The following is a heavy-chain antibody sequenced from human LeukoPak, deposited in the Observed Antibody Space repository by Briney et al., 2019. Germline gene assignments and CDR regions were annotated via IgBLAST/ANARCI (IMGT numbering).Heavy chain of an antibody. CDR3: ARGRYYDSSGYFKYYYYYMDV. J-gene: IGHJ6*03. Sequence: PGGSLRLSCAASGFTFSDYYMSWIRQAPGKGLEWVSYISSSGSTIYYGDSVTGRFTISRDNAKNSLYLQMNSLRAEDTAVYYCARGRYYDSSGYFKYYYYYMDVWGKGTTVTISS. V-gene: IGHV3-11*01. D-gene: IGHD3-22*01. CDR2: ISSSGSTI. CDR1: GFTFSDYY.